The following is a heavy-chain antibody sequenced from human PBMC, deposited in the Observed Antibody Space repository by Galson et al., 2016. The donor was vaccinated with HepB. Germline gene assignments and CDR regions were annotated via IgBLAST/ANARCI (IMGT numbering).Heavy chain of an antibody. CDR1: GFSFSTSG. CDR3: VKHGGFDY. V-gene: IGHV3-23*01. D-gene: IGHD3-16*01. CDR2: ITAGGGTT. J-gene: IGHJ4*02. Sequence: SLRLSCAASGFSFSTSGMSWVRQTPGRGLEWVSGITAGGGTTHYADSEKGRFTISRDNSNNTLYLYMNSLRAGDTAVYYCVKHGGFDYWGQGALVTVSS.